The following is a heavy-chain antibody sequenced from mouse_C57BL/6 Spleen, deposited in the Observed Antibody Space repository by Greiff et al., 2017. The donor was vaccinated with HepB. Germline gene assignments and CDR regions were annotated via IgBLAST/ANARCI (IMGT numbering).Heavy chain of an antibody. CDR1: GFSLTSYG. CDR3: ARGDSNYVDYAMDY. Sequence: QVQLKESGPGLVQPSQSPSITCTVSGFSLTSYGVHWVRQSPGKGLEWLGVIWSGGSTDYNAAFISRLSISKDNSKSQVFFKMNSLQADDTAIYYCARGDSNYVDYAMDYWGQGTSVTVSS. D-gene: IGHD2-5*01. J-gene: IGHJ4*01. CDR2: IWSGGST. V-gene: IGHV2-2*01.